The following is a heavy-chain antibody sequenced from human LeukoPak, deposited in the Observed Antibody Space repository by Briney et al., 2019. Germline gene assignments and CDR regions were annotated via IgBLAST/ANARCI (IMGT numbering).Heavy chain of an antibody. Sequence: SETLSLTCAVYGGSFSGYYWSWLRQPPGKGREWIGEINHSGSTNYNPSFKSRVTISVDTSKNQFSLKLSSVTAPDTAVYSCWRGGNHITMIVVVMKPYYFDYWGQGILVTVSS. CDR2: INHSGST. CDR3: WRGGNHITMIVVVMKPYYFDY. D-gene: IGHD3-22*01. CDR1: GGSFSGYY. J-gene: IGHJ4*02. V-gene: IGHV4-34*01.